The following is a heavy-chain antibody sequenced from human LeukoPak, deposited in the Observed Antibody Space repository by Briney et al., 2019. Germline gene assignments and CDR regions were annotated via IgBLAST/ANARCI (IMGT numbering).Heavy chain of an antibody. CDR1: GFTFRNHG. J-gene: IGHJ4*02. Sequence: PGGSLRLSCAASGFTFRNHGMHWVRQAPGKWLEWVAAIWYDGSNQYPSDSVKGRFTISRDNSKTTLDLQMNSLRAYDTAVYYCARDIGALRLDFWGQGTLVTVSS. CDR3: ARDIGALRLDF. CDR2: IWYDGSNQ. D-gene: IGHD5-12*01. V-gene: IGHV3-33*01.